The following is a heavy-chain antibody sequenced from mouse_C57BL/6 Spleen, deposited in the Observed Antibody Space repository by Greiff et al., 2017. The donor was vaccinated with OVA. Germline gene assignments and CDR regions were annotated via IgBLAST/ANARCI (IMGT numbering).Heavy chain of an antibody. CDR2: IWSDGST. J-gene: IGHJ4*01. V-gene: IGHV2-6*03. Sequence: VKLVESGPALVAPSQSLSITCTVSGFSLTSYGVHWVRQPPGKGLEWLVVIWSDGSTTYNSALKSRLSISKDNSKSQVFLKMNSLQTDDTAMYYCASSPYYSNGMDYWGQGTSVTVSS. CDR1: GFSLTSYG. CDR3: ASSPYYSNGMDY. D-gene: IGHD2-5*01.